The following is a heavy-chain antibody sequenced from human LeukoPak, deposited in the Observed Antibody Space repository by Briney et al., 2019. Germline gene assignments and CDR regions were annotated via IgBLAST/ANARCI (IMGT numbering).Heavy chain of an antibody. Sequence: GGSLRLSCAASGFTFSSYGMHWVRQAPGKGLEWVAVIWYDGSNKYYADSVKGRFTISRDTPKNTLYLQMNSLRAEDTAVYYCARDRSVRYFDYWAREPWSPSP. D-gene: IGHD2-15*01. J-gene: IGHJ4*02. CDR3: ARDRSVRYFDY. V-gene: IGHV3-33*01. CDR2: IWYDGSNK. CDR1: GFTFSSYG.